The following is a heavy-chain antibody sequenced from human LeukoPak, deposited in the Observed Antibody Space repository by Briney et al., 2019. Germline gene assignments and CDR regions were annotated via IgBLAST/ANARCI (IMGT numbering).Heavy chain of an antibody. Sequence: SETLSLTCAVYGGSFSGYYWSWIRQPPGKGLEWIGEINHSGSTNYNPSLKSRVTISVDTSKNQFSLTRSSVTAADTAVYYCARRAARYDFWSGYPNWFDPWGQGTLVTVSS. J-gene: IGHJ5*02. CDR3: ARRAARYDFWSGYPNWFDP. V-gene: IGHV4-34*01. D-gene: IGHD3-3*01. CDR1: GGSFSGYY. CDR2: INHSGST.